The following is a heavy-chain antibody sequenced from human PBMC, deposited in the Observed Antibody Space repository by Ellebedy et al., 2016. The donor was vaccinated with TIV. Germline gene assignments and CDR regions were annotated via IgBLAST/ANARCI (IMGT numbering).Heavy chain of an antibody. Sequence: SLKISXAASGFTFHYYAMHWVRQAPGKGLEGVSGITLNSNRIAYADSVKGRFTISRDNAKNSLYLQMNSLRAEDTALYYCAKDILKGTTVVGGFDYWGQGTLVTVFS. V-gene: IGHV3-9*01. D-gene: IGHD4-11*01. CDR1: GFTFHYYA. J-gene: IGHJ4*02. CDR3: AKDILKGTTVVGGFDY. CDR2: ITLNSNRI.